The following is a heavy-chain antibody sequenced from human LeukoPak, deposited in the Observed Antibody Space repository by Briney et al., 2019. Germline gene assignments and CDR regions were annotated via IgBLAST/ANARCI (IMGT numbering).Heavy chain of an antibody. CDR1: GSTFSSYG. Sequence: PGGSLRLSCAASGSTFSSYGMSWVRQAPGKGLEWVSAISGSGGSTYYADSVKGRFTISRDNSKNTLYLQLNSLRVEDTAVYYCAKSTRFGPWGQGTLVTVSS. CDR3: AKSTRFGP. CDR2: ISGSGGST. D-gene: IGHD1-1*01. J-gene: IGHJ5*02. V-gene: IGHV3-23*01.